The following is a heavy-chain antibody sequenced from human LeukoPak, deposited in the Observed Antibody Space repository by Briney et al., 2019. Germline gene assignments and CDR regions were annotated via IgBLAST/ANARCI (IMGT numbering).Heavy chain of an antibody. D-gene: IGHD2-15*01. V-gene: IGHV2-5*02. Sequence: NKSGPTLVNPTQTLTLTCTSSGFSLSTSGVGVDWIRQPPGKALEWLALIYWDDDKRYSPSLKSRLTITKDTSKNQVVLTMTNMDPVDTATYYCAHRLGYCSGGSCYPDAFDIWGQGTMVTVSS. J-gene: IGHJ3*02. CDR1: GFSLSTSGVG. CDR3: AHRLGYCSGGSCYPDAFDI. CDR2: IYWDDDK.